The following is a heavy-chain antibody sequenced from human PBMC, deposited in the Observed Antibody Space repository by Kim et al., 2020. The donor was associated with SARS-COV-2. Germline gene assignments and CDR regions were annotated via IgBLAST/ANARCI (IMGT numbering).Heavy chain of an antibody. V-gene: IGHV4-34*01. Sequence: SETLSLTCAVYGGSFSGYYWSWIRKPPGKGLEWIGEINHSGSTNYNPSLKSRVTISVDTSKNQFSLKLSSVTAADTAVYYCARNQRRYFDYWGQGTLVTV. CDR3: ARNQRRYFDY. J-gene: IGHJ4*02. CDR2: INHSGST. CDR1: GGSFSGYY.